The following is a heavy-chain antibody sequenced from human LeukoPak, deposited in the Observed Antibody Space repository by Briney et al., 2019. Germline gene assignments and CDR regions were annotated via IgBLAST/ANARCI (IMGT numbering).Heavy chain of an antibody. J-gene: IGHJ4*02. V-gene: IGHV1-18*01. CDR3: ARELRITMVRGVIIKGRSFDY. CDR2: ISAYNGNT. D-gene: IGHD3-10*01. Sequence: ASVKVSFKASGYTFTSYGISWVRQAPGQGLEWMGWISAYNGNTNYAQKLQGRVTMTTDTSTSTAYMELRSLRSDDTAVYYCARELRITMVRGVIIKGRSFDYWGQGTLVTVSS. CDR1: GYTFTSYG.